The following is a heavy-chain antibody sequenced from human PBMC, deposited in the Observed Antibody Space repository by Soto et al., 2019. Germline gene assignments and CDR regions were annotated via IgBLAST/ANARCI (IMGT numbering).Heavy chain of an antibody. CDR1: GGTFNRDA. Sequence: SVKVSCKASGGTFNRDAISWVRQAPGQGLEWKGGIIPIFGTANYAQNFQGRLTINADESTNTAYMDLSSLTTDDTAVYYCAREVGYCSGGTCYPGYFQHWGQGTLVTVSS. V-gene: IGHV1-69*13. J-gene: IGHJ1*01. CDR3: AREVGYCSGGTCYPGYFQH. CDR2: IIPIFGTA. D-gene: IGHD2-15*01.